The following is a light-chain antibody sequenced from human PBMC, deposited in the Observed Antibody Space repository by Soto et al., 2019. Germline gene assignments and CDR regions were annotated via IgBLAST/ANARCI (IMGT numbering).Light chain of an antibody. J-gene: IGKJ1*01. Sequence: DIQMTQSPSTLSASVGDRVTITCRASQRISEWLAWYQQKPGKAPKLLIYDASTLQTGVPSRFSGSGSGTDFTLTISYLQSEDFGTYYCQQFYNYPRTFGQGTKVEIK. V-gene: IGKV1-5*01. CDR3: QQFYNYPRT. CDR2: DAS. CDR1: QRISEW.